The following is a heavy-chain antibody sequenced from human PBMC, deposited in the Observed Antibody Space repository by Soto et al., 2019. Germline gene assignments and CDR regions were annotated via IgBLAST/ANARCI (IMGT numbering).Heavy chain of an antibody. CDR1: GGSISSGGYY. J-gene: IGHJ4*02. CDR2: IYYSGST. D-gene: IGHD3-10*01. Sequence: PSETLSLTCTVSGGSISSGGYYWSWIRQHPGKGLEWIGYIYYSGSTYYNPSLKSRVTISVDTSKNQFSLKLSSVTAADTAVHYCARARGVLLWFGELLFSRRGESHGGSTQYYFDYWGQGTLVTVSS. CDR3: ARARGVLLWFGELLFSRRGESHGGSTQYYFDY. V-gene: IGHV4-31*03.